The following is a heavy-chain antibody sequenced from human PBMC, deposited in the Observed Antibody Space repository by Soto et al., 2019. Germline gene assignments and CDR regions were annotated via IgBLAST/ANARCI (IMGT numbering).Heavy chain of an antibody. CDR2: IYPGDSDT. CDR3: ARLIGPRLLFGGGYMDG. J-gene: IGHJ6*03. Sequence: GXSLKLSCKGSGYSFTRYWIGWVRQMPGKRLEWMGIIYPGDSDTRYSPSFQGQVTISADKSISTAYLQWSSLKASDTAIYYCARLIGPRLLFGGGYMDGWGKGTTVTVSS. CDR1: GYSFTRYW. D-gene: IGHD3-10*01. V-gene: IGHV5-51*01.